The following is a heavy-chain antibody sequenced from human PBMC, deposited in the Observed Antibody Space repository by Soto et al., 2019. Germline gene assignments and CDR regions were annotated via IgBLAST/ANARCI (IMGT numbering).Heavy chain of an antibody. J-gene: IGHJ5*02. CDR1: GGSISSYY. V-gene: IGHV4-4*07. CDR2: IYTSGST. D-gene: IGHD3-22*01. CDR3: ARDFGGYYNFWFDP. Sequence: XGTLSITCTVSGGSISSYYWSWIRQPSGKGLEWIGRIYTSGSTNYNPSLKSRVTMSVDTSKNQFSLKLSSVTAADTAVYYCARDFGGYYNFWFDPWGQGTLVTVSS.